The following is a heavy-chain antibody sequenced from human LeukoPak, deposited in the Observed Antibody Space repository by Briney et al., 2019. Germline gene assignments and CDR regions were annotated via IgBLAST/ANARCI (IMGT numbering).Heavy chain of an antibody. CDR3: ARDLDVVMVYAFDY. Sequence: GGSLRLSCTASGFTFSSYSLNWVRQAPGKGLEWVSSVSTGSNYIYYADSVKGRFTISRDNDKNSLYLQMNSLRVEDTAVYYCARDLDVVMVYAFDYWGQGTLVTVSS. CDR1: GFTFSSYS. CDR2: VSTGSNYI. J-gene: IGHJ4*02. V-gene: IGHV3-21*01. D-gene: IGHD2-8*01.